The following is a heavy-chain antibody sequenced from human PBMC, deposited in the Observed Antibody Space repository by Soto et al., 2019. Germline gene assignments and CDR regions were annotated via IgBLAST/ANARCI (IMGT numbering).Heavy chain of an antibody. CDR3: SRGGKFTFFGVQGVFDM. CDR1: GFTFGDYA. CDR2: IRSKAYGGTT. D-gene: IGHD3-3*01. J-gene: IGHJ3*02. Sequence: AGGSLRLSCTASGFTFGDYAMSWFRQAPGKGLEWVGFIRSKAYGGTTEYAASVKGRFNISRDDSKSIAYLQMNSLKTEDTAVYYCSRGGKFTFFGVQGVFDMWGQGTMVTVS. V-gene: IGHV3-49*03.